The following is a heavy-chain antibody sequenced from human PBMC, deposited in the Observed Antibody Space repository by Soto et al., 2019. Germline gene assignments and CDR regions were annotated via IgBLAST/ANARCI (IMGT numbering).Heavy chain of an antibody. CDR1: GCIFRRHW. CDR3: AREVIAATGTIRWFDP. Sequence: GGSVRLSCAAAGCIFRRHWMHWVRQTPGKGPVWVSRINDDGSSTKYADSVKGRFTIARDNAKNTVFLQMSSLRAEDTAVYYCAREVIAATGTIRWFDPWGQGTQVTVSS. J-gene: IGHJ5*02. CDR2: INDDGSST. D-gene: IGHD6-25*01. V-gene: IGHV3-74*03.